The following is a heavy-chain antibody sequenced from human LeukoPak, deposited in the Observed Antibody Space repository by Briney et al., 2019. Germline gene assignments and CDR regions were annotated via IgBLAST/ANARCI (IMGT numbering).Heavy chain of an antibody. J-gene: IGHJ4*02. V-gene: IGHV4-34*01. Sequence: SETLSLTCDVYGGSLSGNYWSWIRQPPGKGLEWIGEINHHGTTNYNPSLKSRVIISVDTSKNQFSLKLSSVTAADTAVYYCARHSYGAPRGYWGQGTLVTVSS. CDR2: INHHGTT. CDR3: ARHSYGAPRGY. D-gene: IGHD4/OR15-4a*01. CDR1: GGSLSGNY.